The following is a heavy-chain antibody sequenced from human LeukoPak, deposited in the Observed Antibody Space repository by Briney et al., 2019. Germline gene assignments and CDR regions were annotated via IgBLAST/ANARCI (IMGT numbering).Heavy chain of an antibody. CDR3: ARAAVRGVIPYYFDY. D-gene: IGHD3-10*01. V-gene: IGHV1-69*13. J-gene: IGHJ4*02. Sequence: ASVKVSCKASGGTFSSYAISWVRQAPGQGLEWMGGIIPIFGTANYAQKFQGRVTITADESTSTAYMELSSLRSEDTAVYYCARAAVRGVIPYYFDYWGQGTLVTVSS. CDR1: GGTFSSYA. CDR2: IIPIFGTA.